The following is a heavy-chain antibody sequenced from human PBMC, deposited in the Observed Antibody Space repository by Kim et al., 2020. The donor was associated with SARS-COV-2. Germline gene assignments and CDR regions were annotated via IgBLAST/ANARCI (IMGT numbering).Heavy chain of an antibody. CDR1: GGSISSGDYY. Sequence: SETLSLTCTVSGGSISSGDYYWNWIRQPPGKGLEWIGYISNGGRSYYNPSLKSRLTISLDTSENQVSLKLSSVTAADTAVYYCARDGGCGGERRRGPADYWGRGTLVTVSS. CDR2: ISNGGRS. V-gene: IGHV4-30-4*01. J-gene: IGHJ4*02. CDR3: ARDGGCGGERRRGPADY. D-gene: IGHD1-26*01.